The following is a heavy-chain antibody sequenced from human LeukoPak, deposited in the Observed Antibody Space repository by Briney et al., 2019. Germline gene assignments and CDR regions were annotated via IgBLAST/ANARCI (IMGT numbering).Heavy chain of an antibody. J-gene: IGHJ4*02. CDR2: ISGSGDYI. V-gene: IGHV3-21*06. CDR3: ARDRSGVSYY. CDR1: GFSFSTYD. D-gene: IGHD3-10*01. Sequence: GGSLRLSCAASGFSFSTYDMNWVRQAPGKGLEWVSSISGSGDYIYYADSVKGRFTISRDNAKNSLFLQMDSLRAEDTAVYYCARDRSGVSYYWGQGTLVTVSS.